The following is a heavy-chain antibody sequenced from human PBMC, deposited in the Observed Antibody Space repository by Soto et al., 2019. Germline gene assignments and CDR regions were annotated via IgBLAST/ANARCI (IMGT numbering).Heavy chain of an antibody. Sequence: QVQLQESGPGLLKPSQTLSLTCTVSGGSVLSGAHYWTWIRQRPGKGLEWIGKIFFSGDTHYNPALKSRLFFSIDTANNQFSLKLTSVTPADTAIYYXARDXYGGMLDFWGPGTLVTVSS. V-gene: IGHV4-31*03. J-gene: IGHJ4*02. CDR1: GGSVLSGAHY. CDR3: ARDXYGGMLDF. CDR2: IFFSGDT. D-gene: IGHD2-15*01.